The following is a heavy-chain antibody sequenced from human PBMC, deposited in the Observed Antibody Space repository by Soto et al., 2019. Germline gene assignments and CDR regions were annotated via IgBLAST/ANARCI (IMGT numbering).Heavy chain of an antibody. V-gene: IGHV3-48*02. Sequence: LRLSCAAPGFTFTSYSMNWVRQAPGQGLEWVSYITSKSTTIKYADSVKGRFTVSRDNAKNSLYLQLNSLRDEDTAVYYCAREMGACSDSSCYPGPYDSWGQGTLVTVSS. D-gene: IGHD3-16*01. CDR3: AREMGACSDSSCYPGPYDS. J-gene: IGHJ5*02. CDR1: GFTFTSYS. CDR2: ITSKSTTI.